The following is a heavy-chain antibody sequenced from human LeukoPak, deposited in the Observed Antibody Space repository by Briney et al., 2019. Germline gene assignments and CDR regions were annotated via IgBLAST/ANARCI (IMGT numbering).Heavy chain of an antibody. CDR1: GFTVSSKY. V-gene: IGHV3-53*01. J-gene: IGHJ4*02. Sequence: GGSLRLSCAASGFTVSSKYMSWVRQAPGKGLEWVSVIYSNGDTYYADSVKGRFTISRDNSKNTLYLQMNSLRAEDTAVYYCAKALTYYYDSSGYSPFDYWGQGTLVTVSS. CDR2: IYSNGDT. D-gene: IGHD3-22*01. CDR3: AKALTYYYDSSGYSPFDY.